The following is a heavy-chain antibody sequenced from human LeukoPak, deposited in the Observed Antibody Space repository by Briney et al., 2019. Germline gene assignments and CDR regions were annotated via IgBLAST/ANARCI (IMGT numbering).Heavy chain of an antibody. Sequence: ASVKVSCKASGYTFTSYGISWVRQAPGQGLEWMGWISAYNGNTNYVQKLQGRVTMTTDTSTSTAYMELRSLRSDDTAVYYCAGAERITIFGVVIRTDAFDIWGQGTMVTVSS. V-gene: IGHV1-18*01. CDR1: GYTFTSYG. D-gene: IGHD3-3*01. J-gene: IGHJ3*02. CDR3: AGAERITIFGVVIRTDAFDI. CDR2: ISAYNGNT.